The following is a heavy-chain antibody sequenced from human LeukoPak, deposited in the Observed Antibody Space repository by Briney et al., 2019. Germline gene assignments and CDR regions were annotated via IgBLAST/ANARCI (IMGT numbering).Heavy chain of an antibody. CDR1: GYTLTGYY. D-gene: IGHD6-19*01. Sequence: GASVKVSCKASGYTLTGYYMHWVRQAPGQGLEWMGWINPNSGGTNYAQKFQGRVTMTRDTSISTAYMELSRLRSDDTAVYYCARDLAGKGSWFDPWGQGTLVTVSS. CDR2: INPNSGGT. J-gene: IGHJ5*02. CDR3: ARDLAGKGSWFDP. V-gene: IGHV1-2*02.